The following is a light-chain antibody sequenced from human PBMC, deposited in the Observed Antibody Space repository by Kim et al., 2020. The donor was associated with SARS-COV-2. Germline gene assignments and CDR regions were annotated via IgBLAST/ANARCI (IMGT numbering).Light chain of an antibody. Sequence: SYELTQPPSVSVSPGQTASITCSGDKLGDKYACWYQQKPGQSPVLVIYQDTKRPSGIPERFSGSNSGSTATLTISGTQAMDEADYYCQAWDSRTYVVFGGGTQLTVL. V-gene: IGLV3-1*01. CDR3: QAWDSRTYVV. CDR1: KLGDKY. J-gene: IGLJ2*01. CDR2: QDT.